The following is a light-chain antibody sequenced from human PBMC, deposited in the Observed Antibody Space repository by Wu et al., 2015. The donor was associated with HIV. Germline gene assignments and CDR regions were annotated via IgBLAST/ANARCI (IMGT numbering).Light chain of an antibody. CDR1: QNIYSW. CDR3: QQYHIFWT. Sequence: DIQMTQSPSTLSASLGDRVTITCRASQNIYSWLAWYQQKPGKAPKVLISKASTLESGVPSRFSGSGSGTEYTLTISNLQPDDFATYYCQQYHIFWTFGQGTKVEIK. CDR2: KAS. J-gene: IGKJ1*01. V-gene: IGKV1-5*03.